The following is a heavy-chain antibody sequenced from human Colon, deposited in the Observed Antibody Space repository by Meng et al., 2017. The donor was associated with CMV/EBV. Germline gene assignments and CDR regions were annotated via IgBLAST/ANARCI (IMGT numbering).Heavy chain of an antibody. CDR1: GYAFPTSL. CDR3: VREFVGGHFDY. CDR2: INPSDGGT. Sequence: CQASGYAFPTSLIHWVRQAPGQGLEWIGLINPSDGGTGYTQKFRDRVSITRDTSMNTAYMELTGLTFEDMATYYCVREFVGGHFDYWGQGTLVTVSS. J-gene: IGHJ4*02. V-gene: IGHV1-46*01. D-gene: IGHD3-10*01.